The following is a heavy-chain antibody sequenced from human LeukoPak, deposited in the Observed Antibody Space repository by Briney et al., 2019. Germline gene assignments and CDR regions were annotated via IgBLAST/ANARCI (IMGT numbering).Heavy chain of an antibody. CDR1: DDSLSRVKYY. Sequence: SETQSLTCTVSDDSLSRVKYYCSWVRQPAGKGLEFIGYIYYSGSMYYNPSLKNRVNISVDTSKNQLSLKMHCVTTADTAVYYCARDLSPNFYDFWSGSDMDVWGKGTTVTVSS. V-gene: IGHV4-30-4*01. CDR3: ARDLSPNFYDFWSGSDMDV. CDR2: IYYSGSM. J-gene: IGHJ6*03. D-gene: IGHD3-3*01.